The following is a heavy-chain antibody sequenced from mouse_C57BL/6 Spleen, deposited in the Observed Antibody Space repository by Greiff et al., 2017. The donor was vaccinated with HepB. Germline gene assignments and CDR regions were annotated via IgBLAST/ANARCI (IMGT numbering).Heavy chain of an antibody. Sequence: VQLKESGGDLVKPGGSLKLSCAASGFTFSSYGMSWVRQTPDKRLEWVATISSGGSYTYYPDSVKGRFTISRDNAKNTLYRQMSSLKSEDTAMYYCARHGDYYAMDYWGQGTSVTVSS. J-gene: IGHJ4*01. CDR2: ISSGGSYT. CDR3: ARHGDYYAMDY. V-gene: IGHV5-6*01. CDR1: GFTFSSYG.